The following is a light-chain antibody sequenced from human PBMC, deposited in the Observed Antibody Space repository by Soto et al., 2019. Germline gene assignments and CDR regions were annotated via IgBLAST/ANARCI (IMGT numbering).Light chain of an antibody. Sequence: QSMLTQPPSVSAAPGHKVTISCSGTASNIGNDYVSWYQQLPGEAPQLLIYDNNRRPSGIPDRFSGSRSDTSATLGITGLQTGDEADYYCGAWDSSLNVYVFGTGTKVTV. CDR3: GAWDSSLNVYV. CDR2: DNN. CDR1: ASNIGNDY. J-gene: IGLJ1*01. V-gene: IGLV1-51*01.